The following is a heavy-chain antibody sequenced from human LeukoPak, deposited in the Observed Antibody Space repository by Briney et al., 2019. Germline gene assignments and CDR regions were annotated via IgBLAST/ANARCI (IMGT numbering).Heavy chain of an antibody. Sequence: SETLSLTCTVSGGSISSYYWSWIRQPPGKGLEWIGYIYYSGSTNYNPSLKSRVTISVDTSKNQFSLKLSSVTAADTAVYYCARGSYYYDSSGSVDAFDIWGQGTMVTVSS. CDR1: GGSISSYY. D-gene: IGHD3-22*01. CDR2: IYYSGST. V-gene: IGHV4-59*01. CDR3: ARGSYYYDSSGSVDAFDI. J-gene: IGHJ3*02.